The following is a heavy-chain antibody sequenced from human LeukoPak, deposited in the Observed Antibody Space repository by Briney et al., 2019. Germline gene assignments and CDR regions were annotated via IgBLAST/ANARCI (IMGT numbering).Heavy chain of an antibody. CDR2: IYYSGSA. Sequence: PSETLSLTCTVSGGSISSGGYYWSWIRQHPGKGLEWIGYIYYSGSAYYKPSLKSRVTISVDTSKNHFSLKLSSVTAADTAVYYCTRSNYDSGRLIDYWGPGTLVTVSS. V-gene: IGHV4-31*03. CDR3: TRSNYDSGRLIDY. D-gene: IGHD3-10*01. J-gene: IGHJ4*02. CDR1: GGSISSGGYY.